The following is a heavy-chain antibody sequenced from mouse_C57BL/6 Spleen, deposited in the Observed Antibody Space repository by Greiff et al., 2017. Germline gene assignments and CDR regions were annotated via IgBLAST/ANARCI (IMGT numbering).Heavy chain of an antibody. CDR3: VSPYYSNYVAWFAY. Sequence: EVMLVESGGGLVQPKGSLKLSCAASGFSFNTYAMNWVRQAPGKGLEWVARIRSKSNNYATYYADSVKDRFTISRDDSESMLYLQMNNLKTEDTAMYYCVSPYYSNYVAWFAYWGQGTLVTVSA. CDR2: IRSKSNNYAT. J-gene: IGHJ3*01. CDR1: GFSFNTYA. V-gene: IGHV10-1*01. D-gene: IGHD2-5*01.